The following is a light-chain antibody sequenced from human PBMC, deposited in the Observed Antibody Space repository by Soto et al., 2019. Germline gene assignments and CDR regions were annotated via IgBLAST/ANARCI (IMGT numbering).Light chain of an antibody. Sequence: QSALTQPASVSGSPGQSITISCAGTMRDVGAYNYVSWYQQHPGKAPKLMIYDVSNRPSGVSNRFSGSKSGNTASLIISELQTEDEADYYCCSYTSSSSYVFGTGTKVTVL. V-gene: IGLV2-14*01. CDR1: MRDVGAYNY. CDR2: DVS. J-gene: IGLJ1*01. CDR3: CSYTSSSSYV.